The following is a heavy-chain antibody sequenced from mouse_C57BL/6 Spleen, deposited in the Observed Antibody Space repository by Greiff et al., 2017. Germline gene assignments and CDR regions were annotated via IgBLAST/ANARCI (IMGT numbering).Heavy chain of an antibody. CDR2: IYPGDGDT. J-gene: IGHJ4*01. CDR3: ATPGGPYAMDY. CDR1: GYAFSSSW. Sequence: VKLMESGPELVKPGASVKISCKASGYAFSSSWMNWVKQRPGKGLEWIGRIYPGDGDTNYNGKFKGKATLTADKSSSTAYMQLSSLTSEDSAVYVCATPGGPYAMDYWGQGTSVTVSS. V-gene: IGHV1-82*01. D-gene: IGHD3-3*01.